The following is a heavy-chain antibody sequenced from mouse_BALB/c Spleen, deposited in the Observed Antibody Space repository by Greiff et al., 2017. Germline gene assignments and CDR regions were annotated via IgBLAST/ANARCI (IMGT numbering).Heavy chain of an antibody. J-gene: IGHJ1*01. CDR3: TREEGYFDV. CDR1: GFTFSSYT. V-gene: IGHV5-6-4*01. CDR2: ISSGGSYT. Sequence: EVKLMESGGGLVKPGGSLKLSCAASGFTFSSYTMSWVRQTPEKRLEWVATISSGGSYTYYPDSVKGRFTISRDNAKNTLYLQMSSLKSEDTAMYYCTREEGYFDVWGAGTTVTVSS.